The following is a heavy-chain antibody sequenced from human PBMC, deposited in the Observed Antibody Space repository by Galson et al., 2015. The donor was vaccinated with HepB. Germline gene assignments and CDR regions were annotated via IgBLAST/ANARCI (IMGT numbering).Heavy chain of an antibody. CDR1: GYTFTSYG. CDR2: ISAYNGNT. V-gene: IGHV1-18*01. Sequence: SVKVSCKASGYTFTSYGISWVRQAPGQGLEWMGWISAYNGNTNYAQKLQGRVTMTTDTSTSTAYMELRSLRSDDTAVYYCARDLEPLDVVVTAIHPLDFDYWGQGTLVTVSS. CDR3: ARDLEPLDVVVTAIHPLDFDY. D-gene: IGHD2-21*02. J-gene: IGHJ4*02.